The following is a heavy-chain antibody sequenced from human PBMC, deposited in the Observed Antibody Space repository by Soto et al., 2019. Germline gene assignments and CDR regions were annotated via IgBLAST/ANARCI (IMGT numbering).Heavy chain of an antibody. Sequence: SETLSLTCSVSGDSLKNHYWAWVRHSPGKGLEWIGNIYDSGSTNYSPAIKRRASMSVETSKNLFSLKMNSVTAADTAVYYSARSSMVPVDYFDFWGQGTVVTVSS. V-gene: IGHV4-59*11. D-gene: IGHD3-10*01. CDR2: IYDSGST. CDR1: GDSLKNHY. J-gene: IGHJ4*02. CDR3: ARSSMVPVDYFDF.